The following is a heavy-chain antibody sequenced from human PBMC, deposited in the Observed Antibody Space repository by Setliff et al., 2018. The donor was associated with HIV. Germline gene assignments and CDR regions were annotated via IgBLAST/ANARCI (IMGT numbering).Heavy chain of an antibody. Sequence: PGGSLRLSCAASGFTFNSYGMHWVRQAPGKGLEWVALIWYDASKKEYADSVKGRFNILRDDSKKTVDLQMNSLRADDTAVYYCARLPQDVRSSIDFWGQGTLVTVSS. J-gene: IGHJ4*02. D-gene: IGHD6-6*01. CDR3: ARLPQDVRSSIDF. V-gene: IGHV3-33*01. CDR1: GFTFNSYG. CDR2: IWYDASKK.